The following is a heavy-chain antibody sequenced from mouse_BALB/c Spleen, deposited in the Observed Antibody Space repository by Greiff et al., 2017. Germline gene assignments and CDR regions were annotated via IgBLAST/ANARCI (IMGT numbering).Heavy chain of an antibody. D-gene: IGHD1-2*01. CDR1: GYTFTDYA. J-gene: IGHJ3*01. V-gene: IGHV1S137*01. CDR2: ISTYYGDA. Sequence: VQLQQSGAELVRPGVSVKISCKGSGYTFTDYAMHWVKQSHAKSLEWIGVISTYYGDASYNQKFKGKATMTVDKSSSTAYMELARLTSEDSAIYYCARAETATGGFAYWGQGTLVTVSA. CDR3: ARAETATGGFAY.